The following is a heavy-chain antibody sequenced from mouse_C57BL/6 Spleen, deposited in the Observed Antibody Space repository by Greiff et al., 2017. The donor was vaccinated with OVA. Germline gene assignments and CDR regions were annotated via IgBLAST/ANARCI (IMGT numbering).Heavy chain of an antibody. V-gene: IGHV1-42*01. CDR1: GYSFTGYY. CDR3: ARAPVRMDYAMDY. D-gene: IGHD2-12*01. Sequence: VQLQQSGPELVKPGASVKISCKASGYSFTGYYMNWVKQSPEKSLEWIGEINPSTGGTNYNQKFKAKATLTVDKSSSTAYMQLNSLTSEDSAVDYCARAPVRMDYAMDYWGQGTSVTVSS. J-gene: IGHJ4*01. CDR2: INPSTGGT.